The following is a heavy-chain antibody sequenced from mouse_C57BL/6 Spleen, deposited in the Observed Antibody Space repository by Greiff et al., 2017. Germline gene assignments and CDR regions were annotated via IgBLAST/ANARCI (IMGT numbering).Heavy chain of an antibody. J-gene: IGHJ4*01. V-gene: IGHV1-54*01. CDR3: ARGERYAMDY. Sequence: QVQLQQSGAELVRPGTSVKVSCKASGYAFTNYLIEWVKQRPGQGLEWIGVINPGSGGTNYNEKFKGKATLTADKSSSTAYMQLSSLTSEDSAVYFCARGERYAMDYWGQGTSVTVSS. CDR1: GYAFTNYL. CDR2: INPGSGGT.